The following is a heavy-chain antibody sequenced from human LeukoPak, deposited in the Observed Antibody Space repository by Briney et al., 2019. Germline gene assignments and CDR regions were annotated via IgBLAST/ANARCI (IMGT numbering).Heavy chain of an antibody. CDR1: GGSISSSSYY. CDR3: ARGGGWHGN. J-gene: IGHJ4*02. Sequence: SETLSLTCTVSGGSISSSSYYWGWIRQPPGKGLEWIGSIYYSGSTYYNPSLKSRVTISVDTSKNHFSLRLTSVTAADTAVYYCARGGGWHGNWGQGTLVTVSS. CDR2: IYYSGST. D-gene: IGHD6-19*01. V-gene: IGHV4-39*07.